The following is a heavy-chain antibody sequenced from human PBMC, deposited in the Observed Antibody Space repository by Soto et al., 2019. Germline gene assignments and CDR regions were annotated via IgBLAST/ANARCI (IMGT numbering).Heavy chain of an antibody. Sequence: ASVKVSCKASGYTFTNYYMHWVRQAPGQGLEWMGIINPSGGSTSYAQKFQGRVTMTRDTSTSTVYMELSSLRYEDTAVYYCASARYYDYDYWGQGTLVTVSS. D-gene: IGHD3-16*01. V-gene: IGHV1-46*01. CDR1: GYTFTNYY. J-gene: IGHJ4*02. CDR2: INPSGGST. CDR3: ASARYYDYDY.